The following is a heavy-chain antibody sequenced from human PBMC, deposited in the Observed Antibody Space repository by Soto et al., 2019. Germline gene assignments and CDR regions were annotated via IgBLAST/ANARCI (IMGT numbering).Heavy chain of an antibody. V-gene: IGHV3-23*01. CDR2: LSGSAKAT. Sequence: GGSLRLSCAGTGFNFGRYGMNWVRQAQGKGLEWVSGLSGSAKATYYTDSVTGRFTISRDNSRNILYLQMSSPRADDSAIYYCAKKAVPDSGMNYYGMDVWGQGTTVTVSS. CDR3: AKKAVPDSGMNYYGMDV. CDR1: GFNFGRYG. J-gene: IGHJ6*02. D-gene: IGHD6-13*01.